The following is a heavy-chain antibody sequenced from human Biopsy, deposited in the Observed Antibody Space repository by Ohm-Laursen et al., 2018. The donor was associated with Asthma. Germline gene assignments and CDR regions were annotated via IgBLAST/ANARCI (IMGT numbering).Heavy chain of an antibody. V-gene: IGHV1-3*04. D-gene: IGHD3-9*01. CDR2: VNTGNGDT. CDR1: GYNFISFA. J-gene: IGHJ3*01. CDR3: ARTYYDFLTGQIKDVFGV. Sequence: ASVSASCNASGYNFISFAIHWVRQAPGQRLEWMGWVNTGNGDTKHSQKIQGRVTITRDTSASTAYMELRSLRSEDTATYYCARTYYDFLTGQIKDVFGVWGQGTMVTVSS.